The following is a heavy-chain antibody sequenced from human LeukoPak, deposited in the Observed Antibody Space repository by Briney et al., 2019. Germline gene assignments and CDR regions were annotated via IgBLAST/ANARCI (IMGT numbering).Heavy chain of an antibody. J-gene: IGHJ6*03. D-gene: IGHD5-18*01. V-gene: IGHV3-30*04. Sequence: PGRSLRLSCAASGFTFSSYAMHWVPQAPGKGLEWVAVISYDGSNKYYADSVKGRFTISRDNSKNTLYLQMNSLRAEDTAVYYCAREGYSYGSSPHYYYMDVWGKGTTVTVSS. CDR3: AREGYSYGSSPHYYYMDV. CDR1: GFTFSSYA. CDR2: ISYDGSNK.